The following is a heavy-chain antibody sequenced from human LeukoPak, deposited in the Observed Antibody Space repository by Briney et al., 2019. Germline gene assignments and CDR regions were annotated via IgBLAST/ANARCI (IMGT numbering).Heavy chain of an antibody. D-gene: IGHD3-16*01. CDR2: IYYSGSS. CDR1: GGSITGYY. Sequence: SETLSLTCTVSGGSITGYYWTWIRQPPGKGLEWIGYIYYSGSSNYNPSLKSRVTISIHTSKNQFSLNLSSVTAADTAVYYCARVFGGGRGGWFDPWGQGTLVAASS. J-gene: IGHJ5*02. V-gene: IGHV4-59*01. CDR3: ARVFGGGRGGWFDP.